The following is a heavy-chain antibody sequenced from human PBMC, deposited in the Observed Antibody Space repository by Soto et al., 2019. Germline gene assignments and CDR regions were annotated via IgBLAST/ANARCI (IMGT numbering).Heavy chain of an antibody. Sequence: QVQLVQSGAEVKKPGASVKVSCKASGYTFTSYGISWVRQAPGQGLEWMGWISAYNGNTNYAQKFQGRVTITTDAFTSTAYMELTSLRSEDTAVFYCAIDMSITARPGYYYGLDVWGQGTTVTVSS. CDR1: GYTFTSYG. CDR2: ISAYNGNT. D-gene: IGHD6-6*01. J-gene: IGHJ6*02. CDR3: AIDMSITARPGYYYGLDV. V-gene: IGHV1-18*01.